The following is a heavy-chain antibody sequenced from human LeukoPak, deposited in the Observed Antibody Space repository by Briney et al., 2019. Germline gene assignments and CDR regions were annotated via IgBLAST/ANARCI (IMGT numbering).Heavy chain of an antibody. V-gene: IGHV1-18*01. J-gene: IGHJ6*03. D-gene: IGHD3-10*01. CDR1: GYTFTSYG. Sequence: ASVKVSCKASGYTFTSYGISWVRQAPGQGLEWMGWISAYNGNTNYAQKLQGRVTMTTDTSTSTAYMELRSPRSDDTAVYYCARDGLLWFEDYYYYMDVWGKGTTVTISS. CDR3: ARDGLLWFEDYYYYMDV. CDR2: ISAYNGNT.